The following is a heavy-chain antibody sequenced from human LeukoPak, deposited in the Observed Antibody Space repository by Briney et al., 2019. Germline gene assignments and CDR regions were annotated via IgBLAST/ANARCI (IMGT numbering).Heavy chain of an antibody. D-gene: IGHD3-10*01. V-gene: IGHV4-59*08. CDR1: GGSISSYY. J-gene: IGHJ4*02. Sequence: SETLSLTCTVSGGSISSYYWSWIRQPPGKGLEWIGYIYYSGSTNYNPSLKSRVTISVDTSKNQFSLKLSSVTAADTAVYYCAGILSVRHYRLFDYWGQGTLVTAPS. CDR2: IYYSGST. CDR3: AGILSVRHYRLFDY.